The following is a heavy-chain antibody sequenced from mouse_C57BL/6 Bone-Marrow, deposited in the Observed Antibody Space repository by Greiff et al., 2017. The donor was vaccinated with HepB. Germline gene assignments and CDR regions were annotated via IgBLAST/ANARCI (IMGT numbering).Heavy chain of an antibody. Sequence: VQLQQSGPELVKPGASVKISCKASGYAFSSSWMNWVKQRPGKGLEWIGRIYPGDGDTNYNGKFKGKATLTADKSSSTAYMQLSSLTSEDAAVYFCARSGLRYPDYWGQGTTLTVSS. CDR3: ARSGLRYPDY. CDR2: IYPGDGDT. CDR1: GYAFSSSW. D-gene: IGHD1-1*01. J-gene: IGHJ2*01. V-gene: IGHV1-82*01.